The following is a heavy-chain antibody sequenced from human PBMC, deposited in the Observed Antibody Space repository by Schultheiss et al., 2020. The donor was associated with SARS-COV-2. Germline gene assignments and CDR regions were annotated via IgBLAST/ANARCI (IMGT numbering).Heavy chain of an antibody. V-gene: IGHV3-48*03. CDR2: ISSSGSTI. Sequence: GGSLRLSCAASGFTFSSYEMNWVRQAPGKGLEWVSYISSSGSTIYYADSVKGRFTISRDNAKNSLYLQMNSLRVEDTALYYCARDRHYGGAPGAFDIWGQGTMVTVSS. D-gene: IGHD4-23*01. CDR1: GFTFSSYE. J-gene: IGHJ3*02. CDR3: ARDRHYGGAPGAFDI.